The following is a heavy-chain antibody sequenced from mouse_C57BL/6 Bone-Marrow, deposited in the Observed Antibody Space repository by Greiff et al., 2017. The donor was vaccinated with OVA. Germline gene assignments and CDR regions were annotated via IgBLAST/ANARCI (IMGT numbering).Heavy chain of an antibody. V-gene: IGHV1-69*01. J-gene: IGHJ1*03. CDR3: ASSPDGYYEYFDV. CDR1: GYTFTSYW. Sequence: QVQLQQPGAELVMPGASVKLSCKASGYTFTSYWMHWVKQRPGQGLEWIGEIDPSDSYTNYNQKFKDKSTLTVDKSSSTAYMQLSSLTSEDSAVYYCASSPDGYYEYFDVWGTGTTVTVSS. D-gene: IGHD2-3*01. CDR2: IDPSDSYT.